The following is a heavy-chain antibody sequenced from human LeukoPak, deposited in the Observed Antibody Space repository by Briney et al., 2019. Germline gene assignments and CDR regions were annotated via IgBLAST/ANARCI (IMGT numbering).Heavy chain of an antibody. CDR2: ISTYNGDT. Sequence: ASVTVSCKASGYXFTRYGITWVRQAPGQGLEWMGWISTYNGDTKYAQKLQGRVTMTRDTSTNTAYMELRSLRSDDTAVYYCARDPSNSSGWYIFFDFWGQGTLVAVSS. V-gene: IGHV1-18*01. J-gene: IGHJ4*02. D-gene: IGHD6-19*01. CDR3: ARDPSNSSGWYIFFDF. CDR1: GYXFTRYG.